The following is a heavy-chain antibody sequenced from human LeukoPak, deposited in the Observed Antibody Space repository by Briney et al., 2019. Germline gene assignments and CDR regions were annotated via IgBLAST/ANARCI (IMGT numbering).Heavy chain of an antibody. Sequence: GASLRLSCAASGFTFNNYAMSWVRQAPGKGLEWVSLIYSGGTTYYADSVKGRFTISRDNSKNTLYLQMNSLRVDDTAVYYCLTGEWPQNYWGQGTLVTVSS. V-gene: IGHV3-23*03. D-gene: IGHD3-9*01. CDR1: GFTFNNYA. CDR3: LTGEWPQNY. J-gene: IGHJ4*02. CDR2: IYSGGTT.